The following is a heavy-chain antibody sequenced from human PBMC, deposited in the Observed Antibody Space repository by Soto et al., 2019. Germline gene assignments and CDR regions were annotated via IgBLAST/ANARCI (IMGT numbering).Heavy chain of an antibody. CDR1: GYTFTSYA. V-gene: IGHV1-3*01. CDR2: INAGNGNT. J-gene: IGHJ4*02. Sequence: ASVKVSCKASGYTFTSYAMHWVRQAPGQRLEWMGWINAGNGNTKYSQKFQGRVTITRDTSASTAYMELSSLRSEDTAVYYCASSNVATIFYYYFDYWGQGTLVTVSS. D-gene: IGHD5-12*01. CDR3: ASSNVATIFYYYFDY.